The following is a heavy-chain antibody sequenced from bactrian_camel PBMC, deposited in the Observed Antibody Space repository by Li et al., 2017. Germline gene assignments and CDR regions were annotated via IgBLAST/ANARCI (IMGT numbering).Heavy chain of an antibody. V-gene: IGHV3S28*01. D-gene: IGHD3*01. Sequence: QLVESGGGSVQAGGSLRLSCRYSGYSVASDCVGWFRQVPGKEREGVACIYTRFASDRTFYTDSVKGRFTISRDNAKKTLFLQMSSLKPEDTARYYCGRGFSKGSGPNCQYNFSGGGTQVTVS. J-gene: IGHJ4*01. CDR1: GYSVASDC. CDR2: IYTRFASDRT.